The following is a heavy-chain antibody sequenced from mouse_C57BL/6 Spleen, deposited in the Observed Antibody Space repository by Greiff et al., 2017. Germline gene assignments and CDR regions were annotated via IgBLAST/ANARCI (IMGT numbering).Heavy chain of an antibody. D-gene: IGHD2-5*01. V-gene: IGHV1-18*01. CDR3: AKNSNHWYFDV. CDR1: GYTFTDYN. J-gene: IGHJ1*03. CDR2: INPNNGGT. Sequence: EVKLQESGPELVKPGASVKIPCKASGYTFTDYNMDWVKQSHGKSLEWIGDINPNNGGTIYNQKFKGKATLTVDKASSTAYMELRSLTSEDTAVYYCAKNSNHWYFDVWGTGTTVTVSS.